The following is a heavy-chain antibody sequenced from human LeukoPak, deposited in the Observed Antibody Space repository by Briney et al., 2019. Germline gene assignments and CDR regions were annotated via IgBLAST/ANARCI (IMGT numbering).Heavy chain of an antibody. CDR3: AKRIQSAMATGY. D-gene: IGHD5-18*01. CDR2: INGSGGST. Sequence: GGSLRLSCAASGFTFSSYAMSWVRQAPGKGLEWVSDINGSGGSTYYADSVKGRLTISRDNSKNTLYLQMNSLRAEDTAVYYCAKRIQSAMATGYWGQGTLVTVSS. V-gene: IGHV3-23*01. CDR1: GFTFSSYA. J-gene: IGHJ4*02.